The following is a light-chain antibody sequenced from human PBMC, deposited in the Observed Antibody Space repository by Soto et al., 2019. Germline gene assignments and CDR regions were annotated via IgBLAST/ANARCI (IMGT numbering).Light chain of an antibody. Sequence: QSALKQPASVSGSPGQSITISCTGTSNDVGGYNYVSWYQQHPGNAPKLMIFDVSNRPSGVSNRFSGSKSGNTASLTISGLQAEDEADYYCASYTISSTLEFGGGTKLTVL. V-gene: IGLV2-14*01. CDR3: ASYTISSTLE. CDR2: DVS. J-gene: IGLJ2*01. CDR1: SNDVGGYNY.